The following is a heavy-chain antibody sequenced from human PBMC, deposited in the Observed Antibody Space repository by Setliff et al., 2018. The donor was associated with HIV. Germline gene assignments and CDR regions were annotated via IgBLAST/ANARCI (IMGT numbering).Heavy chain of an antibody. J-gene: IGHJ3*02. V-gene: IGHV1-2*04. D-gene: IGHD2-2*01. CDR1: GYTFTGYY. CDR3: ARDWTVVSDFAFDI. CDR2: INPNSGGT. Sequence: ASVKVSCKASGYTFTGYYMHWVRQAPGQGLEWMGWINPNSGGTNYAQKFQGWVTMTRDTSISTAYMELSRLRSDDAAVYYCARDWTVVSDFAFDIWGQGTMVT.